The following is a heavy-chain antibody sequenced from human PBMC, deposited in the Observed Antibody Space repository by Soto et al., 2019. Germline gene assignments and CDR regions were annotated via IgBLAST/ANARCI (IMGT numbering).Heavy chain of an antibody. Sequence: ASVKVSCKASGYTFTSYGISWVRQAPGQGLEGMGWISAYNGNTNYAQKLQGRVTRTTDTSTSTAYMELRSLRSDDTAVYYCARDGVVPTWFDPWGQGTLVTVSS. J-gene: IGHJ5*02. D-gene: IGHD3-16*01. CDR1: GYTFTSYG. V-gene: IGHV1-18*01. CDR2: ISAYNGNT. CDR3: ARDGVVPTWFDP.